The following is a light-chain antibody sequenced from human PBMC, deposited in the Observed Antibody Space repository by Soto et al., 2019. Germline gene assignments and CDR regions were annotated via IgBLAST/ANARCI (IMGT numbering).Light chain of an antibody. CDR1: QSVDSSY. J-gene: IGKJ2*01. V-gene: IGKV3-20*01. CDR2: GTS. CDR3: QHYGSSIYT. Sequence: ENVLTQSPGTLSLSPGERATLSCRASQSVDSSYLAWYQQKPGQTPRLLMYGTSSRATGIPDRFSGSGSGTDFTLTINKLDPEDFAVYYCQHYGSSIYTFGQGTKLEIK.